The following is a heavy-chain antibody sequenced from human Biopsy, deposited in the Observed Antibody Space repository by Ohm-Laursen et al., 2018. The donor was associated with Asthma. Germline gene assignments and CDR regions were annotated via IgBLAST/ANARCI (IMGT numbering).Heavy chain of an antibody. CDR3: ARVPHYDILTGFTLRYYYGMDV. V-gene: IGHV4-31*03. CDR1: GGSISSGGYY. D-gene: IGHD3-9*01. J-gene: IGHJ6*02. Sequence: SQTLSLTCTVSGGSISSGGYYWSWIRQHPGKGLEWIGYIYYSGSTYYNPSLKSRVTISVDTSKNQFSLKPSSVTAADTAVYYCARVPHYDILTGFTLRYYYGMDVWGQGTTVTVSS. CDR2: IYYSGST.